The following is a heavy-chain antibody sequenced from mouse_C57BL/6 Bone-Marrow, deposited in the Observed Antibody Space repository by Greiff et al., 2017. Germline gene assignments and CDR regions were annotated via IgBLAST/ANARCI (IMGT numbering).Heavy chain of an antibody. CDR3: ARSDYSNYNWYFDV. CDR1: GFNIKDYY. J-gene: IGHJ1*03. CDR2: IDPEDGET. V-gene: IGHV14-2*01. Sequence: VQLQQSGAELVKPGASVKLSCTASGFNIKDYYMHWVKQRTEQGLEWIGRIDPEDGETKYAPKFKGKATIPADTSSNTAYLQLSSLTSDDTAVYYCARSDYSNYNWYFDVWGTGTTVTVSS. D-gene: IGHD2-5*01.